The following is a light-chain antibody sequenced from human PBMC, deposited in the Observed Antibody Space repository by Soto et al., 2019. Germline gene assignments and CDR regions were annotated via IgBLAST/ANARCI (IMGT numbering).Light chain of an antibody. Sequence: DIVMTQSPDSLAVSLGERATINCKSSQSVLYRSNNNNYLAWYQQKSGQPPRLLIYWASTRESGVPDRFSGSESGTDFTLTISSLQAEDGAVYYCQQHYSTPYTFGQGTKLEIK. J-gene: IGKJ2*01. CDR1: QSVLYRSNNNNY. V-gene: IGKV4-1*01. CDR2: WAS. CDR3: QQHYSTPYT.